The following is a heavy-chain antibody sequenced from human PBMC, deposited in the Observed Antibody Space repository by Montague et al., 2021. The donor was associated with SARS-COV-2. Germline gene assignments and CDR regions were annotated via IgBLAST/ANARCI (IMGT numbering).Heavy chain of an antibody. Sequence: SETLSLTCSVSGDSITNHYWSWIRQPAGKGLERIGRMHFTGKTNFSPFFSSRLTMSADTSKNQFSLKLTSVTAADTAIYFCARDRFDFGAGRQGTIDFWGQGTLVTVSS. V-gene: IGHV4-4*07. D-gene: IGHD3-10*01. CDR3: ARDRFDFGAGRQGTIDF. CDR1: GDSITNHY. J-gene: IGHJ4*02. CDR2: MHFTGKT.